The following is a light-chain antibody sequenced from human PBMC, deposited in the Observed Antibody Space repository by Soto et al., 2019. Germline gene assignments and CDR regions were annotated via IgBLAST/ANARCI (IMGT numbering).Light chain of an antibody. CDR1: QSVSTRY. CDR3: HQFGSAPLAFT. V-gene: IGKV3-20*01. CDR2: GAS. J-gene: IGKJ2*01. Sequence: ESMLTQSPGTLSLSPGERATLSCRASQSVSTRYLAWYHQKPGQAPRLLIYGASIRAAGIPGRFSGSGSGTDFTLTISRLEPEDCAVYYCHQFGSAPLAFTFGQGTKLEI.